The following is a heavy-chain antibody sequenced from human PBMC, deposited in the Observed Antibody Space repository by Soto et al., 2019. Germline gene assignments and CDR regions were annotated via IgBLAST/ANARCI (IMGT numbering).Heavy chain of an antibody. CDR1: GGSFSGYY. J-gene: IGHJ6*02. CDR2: INHSGST. Sequence: PSETLSLTCAVYGGSFSGYYWSWIRQPPGKGLEWIGEINHSGSTNYNPSLKSRVTISVDTSKNQFSLKLSSVTAADTAVYYCARGTPLLRYFDWSLGSYGIDVWGQGTTVTVSS. D-gene: IGHD3-9*01. CDR3: ARGTPLLRYFDWSLGSYGIDV. V-gene: IGHV4-34*01.